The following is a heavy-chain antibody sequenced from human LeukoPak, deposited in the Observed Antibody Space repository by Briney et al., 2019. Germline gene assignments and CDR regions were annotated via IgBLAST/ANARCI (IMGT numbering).Heavy chain of an antibody. CDR3: ARAGPSSWKAFDI. J-gene: IGHJ3*02. Sequence: PSETLSLTCTVSGDSISSGGYYWSWIRQHPGKGLEWIGYIYYSGSTYYNPSLKSRVTISVDTSKNQFSLKLSSVTAADTAVYYCARAGPSSWKAFDIWGQGTMVTVSS. D-gene: IGHD6-13*01. CDR1: GDSISSGGYY. V-gene: IGHV4-31*03. CDR2: IYYSGST.